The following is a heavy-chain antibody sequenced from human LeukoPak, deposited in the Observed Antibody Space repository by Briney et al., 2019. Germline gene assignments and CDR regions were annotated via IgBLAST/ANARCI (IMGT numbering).Heavy chain of an antibody. V-gene: IGHV1-46*01. Sequence: ASVKVSCKASGYTFTSYYMHWVRQAPGQGLEWMGIINPSGGSTSYAQKFQGRVTMTRDTSTSTAYMELSSLRSEDTAVYYCARDLPDPYLGIGIPDDYWGQGTLVTVSS. CDR3: ARDLPDPYLGIGIPDDY. CDR1: GYTFTSYY. CDR2: INPSGGST. J-gene: IGHJ4*02. D-gene: IGHD7-27*01.